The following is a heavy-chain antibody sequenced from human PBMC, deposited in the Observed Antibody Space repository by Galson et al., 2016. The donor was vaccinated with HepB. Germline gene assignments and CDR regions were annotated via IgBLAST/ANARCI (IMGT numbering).Heavy chain of an antibody. CDR3: AKEIVEWHGAFDI. J-gene: IGHJ3*02. CDR2: VTGSGGST. Sequence: SLRLSCAASGFTFYSYAMSWVRQAPGKGLEWVSAVTGSGGSTHYADSVKGRFTISRDTSKNTLYLQMNSLRAEDTAVYYCAKEIVEWHGAFDIWGQGALVSVSS. CDR1: GFTFYSYA. V-gene: IGHV3-23*01. D-gene: IGHD3-3*01.